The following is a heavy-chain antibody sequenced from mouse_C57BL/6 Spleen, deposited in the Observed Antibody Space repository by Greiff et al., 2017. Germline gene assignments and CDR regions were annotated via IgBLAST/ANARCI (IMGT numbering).Heavy chain of an antibody. V-gene: IGHV1-4*01. J-gene: IGHJ2*01. CDR3: ARSTHYDYDGGY. D-gene: IGHD2-4*01. CDR2: INPSSGYT. CDR1: GYTFTSYT. Sequence: VQLQQSGAELARPGASVKMSCKASGYTFTSYTMHWVKQRPGQGLEWIGYINPSSGYTKYNQKFKDKATLTADKSSSTAYMQLSSLTSEDSAVYYCARSTHYDYDGGYWGQGTTLTVSS.